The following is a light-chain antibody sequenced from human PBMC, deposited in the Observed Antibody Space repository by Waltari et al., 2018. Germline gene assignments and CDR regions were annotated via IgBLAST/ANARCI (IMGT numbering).Light chain of an antibody. Sequence: QSALTQPASVSGSPGQSITISCSGTDSEVGAYDFVSWYQQHPGKAPHLIIYEVSNRPSGIANRFAASRSGTTASLTISGLQAEDEADYYCSSYTTSSAPGVFGTGTSVTVL. CDR1: DSEVGAYDF. J-gene: IGLJ1*01. CDR3: SSYTTSSAPGV. V-gene: IGLV2-14*01. CDR2: EVS.